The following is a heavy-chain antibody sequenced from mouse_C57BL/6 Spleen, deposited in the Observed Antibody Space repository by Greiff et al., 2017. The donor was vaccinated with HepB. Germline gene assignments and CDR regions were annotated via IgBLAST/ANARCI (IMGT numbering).Heavy chain of an antibody. Sequence: VQLKESGPELVKPGASVKMSCKASGYTFTDYNMHWVKQSHGKSLEWIGYINPNNGGTSYNQKFKGKATLTVNKSSSTAYMELRSLTSEDSAVYYCARTSHWYFDVWGTGTTVTVSS. CDR3: ARTSHWYFDV. CDR2: INPNNGGT. V-gene: IGHV1-22*01. J-gene: IGHJ1*03. CDR1: GYTFTDYN.